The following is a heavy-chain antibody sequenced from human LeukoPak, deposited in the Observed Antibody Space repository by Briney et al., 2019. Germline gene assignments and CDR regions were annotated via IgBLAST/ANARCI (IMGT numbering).Heavy chain of an antibody. CDR1: GYSFTSYW. CDR2: IYPGDSDT. V-gene: IGHV5-51*01. Sequence: GESLQISCKGSGYSFTSYWIGWVRQMPGKGLEWMGIIYPGDSDTRYSPSFQGQVTISADKSISTAYLQWSSLKASDTAMYYCARLMRYSSGWYVADYWGQGTLVTVSS. D-gene: IGHD6-19*01. CDR3: ARLMRYSSGWYVADY. J-gene: IGHJ4*02.